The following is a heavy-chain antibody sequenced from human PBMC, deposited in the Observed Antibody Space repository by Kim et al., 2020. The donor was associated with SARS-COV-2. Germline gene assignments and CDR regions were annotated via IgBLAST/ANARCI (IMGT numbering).Heavy chain of an antibody. J-gene: IGHJ2*01. CDR3: ARHLRNWYFDL. Sequence: HSNPSLKGRVPISVDTSKKQFSLRMSSVTAADAAVYYCARHLRNWYFDLWGRGTLVTVSS. V-gene: IGHV4-39*01.